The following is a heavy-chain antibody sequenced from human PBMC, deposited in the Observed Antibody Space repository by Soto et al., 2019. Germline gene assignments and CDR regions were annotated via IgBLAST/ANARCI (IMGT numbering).Heavy chain of an antibody. V-gene: IGHV4-59*08. J-gene: IGHJ6*02. CDR3: ARLYGYCIRNSCHGHYAMDV. CDR2: IYSSGST. CDR1: GGSISSYY. D-gene: IGHD2-2*01. Sequence: SETLSLTCTVSGGSISSYYWSWIRQPPGKGLEWIGYIYSSGSTNYNPSLKSRVTMSVDTSKNQFSLKVTSVTAADTAVYYCARLYGYCIRNSCHGHYAMDVWGQGTTVTVSS.